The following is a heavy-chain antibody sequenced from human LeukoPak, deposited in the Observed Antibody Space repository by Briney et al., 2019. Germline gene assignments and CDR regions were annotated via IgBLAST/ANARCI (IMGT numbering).Heavy chain of an antibody. CDR2: ISAYNGNT. CDR3: ARRVGGYSSSWSWYFDL. D-gene: IGHD6-13*01. V-gene: IGHV1-18*01. Sequence: ASVKVSCKASGYTFTSYGISWVRQAPGQGLEWMGWISAYNGNTNYAQKLQGRVTMTTDTSTSTAYMELRSLRSGDTAVYYCARRVGGYSSSWSWYFDLWGRGTLVTVSS. CDR1: GYTFTSYG. J-gene: IGHJ2*01.